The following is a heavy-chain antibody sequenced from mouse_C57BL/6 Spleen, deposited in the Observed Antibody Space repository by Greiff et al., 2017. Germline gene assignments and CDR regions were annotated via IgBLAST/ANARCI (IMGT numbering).Heavy chain of an antibody. CDR3: ARSDYRGYFDY. D-gene: IGHD2-4*01. J-gene: IGHJ2*01. CDR2: IHPNSGST. V-gene: IGHV1-64*01. Sequence: QVQLKQPGAELVKPGASVKLSCKASGYTFTSYWMHWVKQRPGQGLEWIGMIHPNSGSTNYNEKFKSKATLTVDKSSSTAYMQLSSLTSEDSAVYYCARSDYRGYFDYWGQGTTLTVSS. CDR1: GYTFTSYW.